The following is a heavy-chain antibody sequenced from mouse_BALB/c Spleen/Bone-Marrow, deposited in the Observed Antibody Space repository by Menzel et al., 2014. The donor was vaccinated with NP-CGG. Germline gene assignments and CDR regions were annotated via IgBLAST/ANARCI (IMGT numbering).Heavy chain of an antibody. J-gene: IGHJ2*01. D-gene: IGHD2-14*01. CDR3: TRGGSYYRYLDY. CDR1: GYTFSSYW. Sequence: VQLQQSGAELMKPGASVKISCKATGYTFSSYWIEWVKQRPGHGLEWIGEILPGSGITNYNEKFKGKATFTADTSSNTAYMHLSSLTSEDSAVYYCTRGGSYYRYLDYWGQGTTLTVSS. CDR2: ILPGSGIT. V-gene: IGHV1-9*01.